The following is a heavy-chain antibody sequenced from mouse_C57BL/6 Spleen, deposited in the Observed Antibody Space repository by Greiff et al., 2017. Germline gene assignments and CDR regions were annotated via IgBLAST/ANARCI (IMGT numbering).Heavy chain of an antibody. CDR3: ARGYGSRLYWYFDV. CDR1: GFSLSTSGMG. D-gene: IGHD1-1*01. CDR2: IYWDDDK. Sequence: QVTLKESGPGILQSSQTLSLTCSFSGFSLSTSGMGVSWIRQPSGKGLEWLAHIYWDDDKRYNPSLKSRLTISKDTSRNQVFLKITSVDTADTATYYCARGYGSRLYWYFDVWGTGTTVTVSS. J-gene: IGHJ1*03. V-gene: IGHV8-12*01.